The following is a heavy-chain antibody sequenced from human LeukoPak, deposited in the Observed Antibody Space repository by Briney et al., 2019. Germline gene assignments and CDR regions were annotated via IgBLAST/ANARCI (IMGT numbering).Heavy chain of an antibody. CDR3: ARETTTAAGYDYYYYMDV. J-gene: IGHJ6*03. V-gene: IGHV1-2*02. D-gene: IGHD6-13*01. CDR1: GYTFTCYY. CDR2: INPNSGGT. Sequence: ASVKVSCQPSGYTFTCYYIQWVRQAPTQGLEWMGWINPNSGGTNYAQKFQGRVTMTRDTSISTAYMELSRLRSDDTAVYYCARETTTAAGYDYYYYMDVWGKGTTVTVSS.